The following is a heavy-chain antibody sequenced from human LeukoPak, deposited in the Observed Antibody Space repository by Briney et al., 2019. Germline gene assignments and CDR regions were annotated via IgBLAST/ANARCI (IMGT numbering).Heavy chain of an antibody. CDR3: AKGKQQLVRNWFDP. Sequence: GXXLRLSCAASGFTFSSYAMSWVRQAPGKGLEWVSAISGSGGSTYYADSVKGRFTISRDNSKNTLYLQMNSLRAEDTAVYYCAKGKQQLVRNWFDPWGQGTLVTVSS. CDR1: GFTFSSYA. D-gene: IGHD6-13*01. J-gene: IGHJ5*02. V-gene: IGHV3-23*01. CDR2: ISGSGGST.